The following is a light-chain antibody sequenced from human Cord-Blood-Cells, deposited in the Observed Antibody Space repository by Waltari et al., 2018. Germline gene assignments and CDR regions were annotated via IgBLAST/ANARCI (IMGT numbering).Light chain of an antibody. CDR2: GAA. V-gene: IGKV4-1*01. Sequence: DIVMTQSPDSLAVSLGERATINCKTRQCVLYSSNNKNYLACYQQKPGQPPRLLIYGAATRDSGVPDRVSGSGSGTDCTLTVSSLQAEDVAFYYCHQYYSTPYTFSQGTKLEVK. CDR1: QCVLYSSNNKNY. J-gene: IGKJ2*01. CDR3: HQYYSTPYT.